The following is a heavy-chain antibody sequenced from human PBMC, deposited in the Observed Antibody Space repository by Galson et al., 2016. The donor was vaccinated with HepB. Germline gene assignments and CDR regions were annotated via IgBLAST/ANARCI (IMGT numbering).Heavy chain of an antibody. CDR3: AKCPPGTRGSLDS. D-gene: IGHD1-14*01. CDR1: GFTFNSYA. Sequence: SLRLSCAGSGFTFNSYAMNWVRQAPGKGLEWISLISDNGHATYYADPVRGRFSIARDNSKNTLYLQMNSLRADDTDVYYCAKCPPGTRGSLDSWGQGTLVTGSS. J-gene: IGHJ4*02. V-gene: IGHV3-23*01. CDR2: ISDNGHAT.